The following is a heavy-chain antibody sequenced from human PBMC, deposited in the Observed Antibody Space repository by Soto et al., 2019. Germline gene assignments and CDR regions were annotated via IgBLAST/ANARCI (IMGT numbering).Heavy chain of an antibody. J-gene: IGHJ4*02. CDR1: GGSISTGGYY. Sequence: SETLSLTCTVSGGSISTGGYYWSWIRQYPGKGLEWLGYIDGSGYTFYNPSLQSRLTLSMDTSKNQFSLKLSSATAADTVVYFCARKQAGFFYGIDYWGQGTLVTVSS. D-gene: IGHD3-3*01. CDR2: IDGSGYT. V-gene: IGHV4-31*03. CDR3: ARKQAGFFYGIDY.